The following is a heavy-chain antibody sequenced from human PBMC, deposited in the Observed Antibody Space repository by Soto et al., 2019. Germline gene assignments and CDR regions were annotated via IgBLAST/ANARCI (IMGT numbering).Heavy chain of an antibody. J-gene: IGHJ5*02. CDR1: GLSITDSEMG. V-gene: IGHV2-26*01. CDR2: IDSSGEK. Sequence: QVTLKESGPVLVKPTETLTLRCTVSGLSITDSEMGVSWIRQPPGQPLEWLAHIDSSGEKSYRTFLKSRLAIFKDTSKSQIVLTMTNMDPADTATYYCARRHLAVAVSPWFDPWGQGITVTVSS. D-gene: IGHD6-19*01. CDR3: ARRHLAVAVSPWFDP.